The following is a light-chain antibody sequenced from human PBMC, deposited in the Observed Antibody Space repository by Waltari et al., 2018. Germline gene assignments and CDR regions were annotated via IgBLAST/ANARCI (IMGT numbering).Light chain of an antibody. CDR3: QQYNNWPPST. Sequence: EIVLTQSPVTLYVSPGETATLSCRASESIATNLAWYQHRPGQAPRLLIFHASTRATGIPAKFTGSGSGTEFTLTISSLQSEDFAVYYCQQYNNWPPSTF. V-gene: IGKV3-15*01. CDR1: ESIATN. J-gene: IGKJ1*01. CDR2: HAS.